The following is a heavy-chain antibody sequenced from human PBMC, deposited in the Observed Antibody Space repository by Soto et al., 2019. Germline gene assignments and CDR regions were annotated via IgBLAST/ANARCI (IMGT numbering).Heavy chain of an antibody. CDR3: ARVHCSAGTCLDGLDF. Sequence: SQTLSLTCVISGYSVSSNGACLNWIRQSPSRGLQWLGRIYHRSKWFHDYAASVESRMAINPDTSRNQFSLQLNYVTPEDTAVYYCARVHCSAGTCLDGLDFWGQGTTVTVSS. D-gene: IGHD2-15*01. CDR2: IYHRSKWFH. CDR1: GYSVSSNGAC. J-gene: IGHJ6*02. V-gene: IGHV6-1*01.